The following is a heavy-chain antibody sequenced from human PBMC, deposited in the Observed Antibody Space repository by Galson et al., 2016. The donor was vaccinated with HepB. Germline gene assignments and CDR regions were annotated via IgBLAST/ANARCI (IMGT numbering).Heavy chain of an antibody. Sequence: SLRLSCAASGFTYSNYVMSWVRQAPGKGLEWVLSISGNGEGTYDADSVRGRFTISRDNSKSTVYLQMNSLRAEDAAIYYCARTPGIAVAASFDYWGQGTLVTVSS. CDR2: ISGNGEGT. J-gene: IGHJ4*02. CDR3: ARTPGIAVAASFDY. CDR1: GFTYSNYV. D-gene: IGHD6-19*01. V-gene: IGHV3-23*01.